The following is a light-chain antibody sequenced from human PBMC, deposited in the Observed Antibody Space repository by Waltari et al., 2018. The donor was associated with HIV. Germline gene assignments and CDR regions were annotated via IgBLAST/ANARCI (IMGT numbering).Light chain of an antibody. J-gene: IGLJ1*01. CDR2: RDN. CDR1: SSNIGGTL. V-gene: IGLV1-47*01. CDR3: AAWDDSLSGLYV. Sequence: QSVLTQPPSASGTPGQRVTLSCSGSSSNIGGTLVSWYQQPPGTAPKRLIYRDNQRPSGVPDRFSGSKSGTSASLAINGLRSEDEADYYCAAWDDSLSGLYVFGTGTKVTVL.